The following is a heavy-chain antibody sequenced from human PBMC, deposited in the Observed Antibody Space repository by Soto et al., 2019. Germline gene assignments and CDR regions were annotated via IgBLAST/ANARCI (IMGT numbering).Heavy chain of an antibody. CDR3: ARVRGYCSGGSCYHFDY. V-gene: IGHV3-66*01. CDR1: GFTVSSNY. D-gene: IGHD2-15*01. Sequence: EVQLVESGGGLVQPGGSLRLSCAASGFTVSSNYMSWVRQAPGKGLEWVSVIYSGGSTYYADSVKGRFTISRDNSKNTLYLQMNSLRGEDTAVYYCARVRGYCSGGSCYHFDYWGQGTLVTVSS. J-gene: IGHJ4*02. CDR2: IYSGGST.